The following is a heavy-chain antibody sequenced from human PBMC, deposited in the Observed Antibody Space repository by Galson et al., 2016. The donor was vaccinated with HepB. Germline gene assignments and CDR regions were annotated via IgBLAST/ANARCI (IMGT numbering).Heavy chain of an antibody. Sequence: SLRLSCAAAGFNFNNYAMHWVRQAPGKGLEWVSGIGGSGGGTHYADSVTGRFTISRDNSKNTLYLQLNSLRAEDTAIYYCTKDQLIVIVPAAGNWFDPWGQGTLVTVSS. J-gene: IGHJ5*02. CDR2: IGGSGGGT. CDR3: TKDQLIVIVPAAGNWFDP. D-gene: IGHD2-2*01. V-gene: IGHV3-23*01. CDR1: GFNFNNYA.